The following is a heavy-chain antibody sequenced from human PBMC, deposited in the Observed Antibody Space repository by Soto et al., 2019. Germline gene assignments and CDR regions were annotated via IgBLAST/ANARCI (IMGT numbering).Heavy chain of an antibody. CDR2: IIPILGIA. V-gene: IGHV1-69*02. Sequence: SLVNVYCRASGDTFSSYTISRVRHTPGQGLEWRGRIIPILGIANYAQKLQGRVTITADKSTSTAYMELSSLRSEDTAVYYFARGRRDDISGGPGAFDFWGKGTMVIVSS. CDR3: ARGRRDDISGGPGAFDF. J-gene: IGHJ3*01. CDR1: GDTFSSYT. D-gene: IGHD2-15*01.